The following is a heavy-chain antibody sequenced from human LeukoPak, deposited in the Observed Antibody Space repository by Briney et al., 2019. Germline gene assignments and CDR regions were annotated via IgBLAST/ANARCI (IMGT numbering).Heavy chain of an antibody. V-gene: IGHV3-7*01. J-gene: IGHJ6*02. CDR2: MTQEGSTK. CDR1: GFTFSDSW. D-gene: IGHD3-16*01. Sequence: PGGSLRLSCAASGFTFSDSWISWVRQAPGNGLGWGANMTQEGSTKDYVDSGKGRFTISRDNARHSLYLQMSSLRAEDTAVYYCATYTHWVAGDVWGQGTTVTVSS. CDR3: ATYTHWVAGDV.